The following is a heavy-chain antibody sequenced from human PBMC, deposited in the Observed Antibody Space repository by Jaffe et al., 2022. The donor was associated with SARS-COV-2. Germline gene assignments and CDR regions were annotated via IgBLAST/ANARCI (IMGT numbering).Heavy chain of an antibody. CDR3: ASLYCRGDSCFGAFWD. J-gene: IGHJ4*02. CDR2: ISSTGSYI. Sequence: ELQLVESGGGLVKPGGSLRLSCEASGSTFDTYVMNWVRQAPGRGLEWVSSISSTGSYIYYADSLKGRFTISRDNVKNLLYLQMNGLRVEDTALYYCASLYCRGDSCFGAFWDWGPGTRVTVSS. CDR1: GSTFDTYV. D-gene: IGHD2-15*01. V-gene: IGHV3-21*06.